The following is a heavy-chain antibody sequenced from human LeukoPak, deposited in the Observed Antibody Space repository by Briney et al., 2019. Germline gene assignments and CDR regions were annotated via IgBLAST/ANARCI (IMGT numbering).Heavy chain of an antibody. CDR2: ISYDGSNK. D-gene: IGHD3/OR15-3a*01. CDR1: GFVFSNFW. Sequence: GGSLRLSCTASGFVFSNFWMSWVRQAPGKGLEWVAVISYDGSNKYYADSVKGRFTISRDNSKNTLYLQMNSLRAEDTAVYYCARDGWDWGVYYFDYWGQGTLVTVSS. J-gene: IGHJ4*02. V-gene: IGHV3-30*14. CDR3: ARDGWDWGVYYFDY.